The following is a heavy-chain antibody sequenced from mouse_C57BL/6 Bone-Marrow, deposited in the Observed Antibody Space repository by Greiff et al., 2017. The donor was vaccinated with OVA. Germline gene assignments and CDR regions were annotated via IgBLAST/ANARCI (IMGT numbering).Heavy chain of an antibody. Sequence: QVQLQQPGAELVKPGASVKLSCKASGYTFTSYWMHWVKQRPGRGLEWIGRLDPNSGGTKYTEKFKSKATLTVDKPSSTAYMQLSSLTSEDSAVYYCARSDYYGRSLLAYWGQGTLVTVSA. V-gene: IGHV1-72*01. CDR1: GYTFTSYW. J-gene: IGHJ3*01. CDR2: LDPNSGGT. CDR3: ARSDYYGRSLLAY. D-gene: IGHD1-1*01.